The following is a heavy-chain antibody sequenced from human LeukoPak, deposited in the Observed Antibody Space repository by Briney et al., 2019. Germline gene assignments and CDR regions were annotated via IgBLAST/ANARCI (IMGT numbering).Heavy chain of an antibody. J-gene: IGHJ4*02. CDR2: ISYDGSNK. V-gene: IGHV3-30*18. CDR1: GFTFSSYG. D-gene: IGHD2-15*01. Sequence: GGSLRLSCAASGFTFSSYGMHWVRQAPGKGLEWVAVISYDGSNKYYADFVKGRFTISRDNSKNTLYLQMNSLRAEDTAVYYCAKDSCSGGSCYTGPAFDYWGQGTLVTVSS. CDR3: AKDSCSGGSCYTGPAFDY.